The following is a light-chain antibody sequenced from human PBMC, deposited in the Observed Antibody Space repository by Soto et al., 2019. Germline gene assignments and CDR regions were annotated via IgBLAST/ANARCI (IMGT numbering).Light chain of an antibody. V-gene: IGLV2-14*01. Sequence: QSVLTQPASVSGSPGQSITISCTGTSIDVGGYNYVSWYQQHPGKAPKLMIYDVSNRPSGVSNRFSGSKSGNTASLTISGLQAEDEADYYCSSYTSSSTPYVFGTGTRSPS. J-gene: IGLJ1*01. CDR3: SSYTSSSTPYV. CDR1: SIDVGGYNY. CDR2: DVS.